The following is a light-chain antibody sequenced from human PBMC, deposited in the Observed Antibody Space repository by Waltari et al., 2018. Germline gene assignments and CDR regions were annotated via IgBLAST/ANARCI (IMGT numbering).Light chain of an antibody. CDR2: DAS. V-gene: IGKV3-11*01. CDR1: QSVGNF. Sequence: EIVLTQSPATLSLSPGDRATLSCRASQSVGNFLAWYQHKPGQAPRLLIYDASNRATGIPATFSGSGSGTDLTLTISSLQPEDFALYYCQQRSGWPPSITFGQGTRLEI. J-gene: IGKJ5*01. CDR3: QQRSGWPPSIT.